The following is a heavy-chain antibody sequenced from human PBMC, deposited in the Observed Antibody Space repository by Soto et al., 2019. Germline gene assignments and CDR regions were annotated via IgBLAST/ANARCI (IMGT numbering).Heavy chain of an antibody. V-gene: IGHV1-46*01. CDR3: ARGSITMVRGVMYYFDY. D-gene: IGHD3-10*01. J-gene: IGHJ4*02. CDR1: GYTFTSYY. CDR2: INPSGGST. Sequence: GASVKVSCKASGYTFTSYYMHWVRQAPGQGLEWMGIINPSGGSTSYAQKFQGRVTMTRDTSTSTVYMELSSLRSEDTAVYYCARGSITMVRGVMYYFDYWGQGTLVTVSS.